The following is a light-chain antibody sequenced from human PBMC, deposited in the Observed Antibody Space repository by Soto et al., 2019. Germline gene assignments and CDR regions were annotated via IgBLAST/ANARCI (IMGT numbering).Light chain of an antibody. CDR1: RSGSNY. Sequence: SVLPFLTATLCLSPLERATLSYRARRSGSNYVAWYQPKPGQAPRLLIHDASNRATGIPDRFSGSGSGTDFTLTISSLEPEDFAVYYCQQRINWPSTFGGGTKVDIK. CDR3: QQRINWPST. CDR2: DAS. J-gene: IGKJ4*01. V-gene: IGKV3-11*01.